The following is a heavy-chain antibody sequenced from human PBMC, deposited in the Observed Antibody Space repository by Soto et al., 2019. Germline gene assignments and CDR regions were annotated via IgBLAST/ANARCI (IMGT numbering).Heavy chain of an antibody. D-gene: IGHD2-15*01. J-gene: IGHJ5*02. V-gene: IGHV4-59*08. CDR2: INYTGNT. CDR3: VRGGIVVP. CDR1: GGSISSSY. Sequence: SETLSLTCTVSGGSISSSYWSWIRQPPGKGLEWIGYINYTGNTNYNPSLKSRVTISVDTSKNQFSLKLSSVTAADTAVYYCVRGGIVVPWGQGTLVTVSS.